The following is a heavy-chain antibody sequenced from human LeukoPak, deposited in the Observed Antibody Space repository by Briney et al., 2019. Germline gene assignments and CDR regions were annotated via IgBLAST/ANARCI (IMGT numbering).Heavy chain of an antibody. Sequence: ASVKVSCKASGYTFTSYYMHWVRQAPGQGLEWMGIINPSGGSTSYAQKFQGRVTMTRDTSTSTVYMELSRLRSDDTAVYYCARDFLHVYYYDSSGYVRGAFDIWGQGTMVTVSS. CDR2: INPSGGST. V-gene: IGHV1-46*01. CDR3: ARDFLHVYYYDSSGYVRGAFDI. D-gene: IGHD3-22*01. CDR1: GYTFTSYY. J-gene: IGHJ3*02.